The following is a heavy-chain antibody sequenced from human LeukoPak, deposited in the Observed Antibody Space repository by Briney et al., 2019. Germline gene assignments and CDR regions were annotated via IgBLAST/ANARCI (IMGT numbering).Heavy chain of an antibody. Sequence: GGSLRLSCAASGFTSSDYYMSWIRQAPGKGLEWVSYISSNHKTIYYAASVKDRFAISRDNANNSLFLQMNSLTAEDTAIYYCARGYRGSYFFDYWGQGILVTVSS. CDR3: ARGYRGSYFFDY. D-gene: IGHD1-26*01. J-gene: IGHJ4*02. CDR1: GFTSSDYY. CDR2: ISSNHKTI. V-gene: IGHV3-11*01.